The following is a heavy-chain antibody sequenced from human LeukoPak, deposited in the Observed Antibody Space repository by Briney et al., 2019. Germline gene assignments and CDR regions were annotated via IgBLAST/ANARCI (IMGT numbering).Heavy chain of an antibody. Sequence: SETLSLTCAVYGGSFSGYYWSWIRQPPGKGLEWIGEINHSGSTNYNPSLKSRVTISVDTSKNQFSLKLSSVTAADTAVNYCAIAVEMATTRFDYWGQGTLVTVSS. D-gene: IGHD5-24*01. CDR3: AIAVEMATTRFDY. CDR1: GGSFSGYY. J-gene: IGHJ4*02. CDR2: INHSGST. V-gene: IGHV4-34*01.